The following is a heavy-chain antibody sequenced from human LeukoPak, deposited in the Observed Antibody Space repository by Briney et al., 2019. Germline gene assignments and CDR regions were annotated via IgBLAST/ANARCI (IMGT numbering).Heavy chain of an antibody. CDR3: AKLYYYDSSGYYDY. CDR1: GFTFSSYA. J-gene: IGHJ4*02. V-gene: IGHV3-23*01. Sequence: GGSLRLSCAASGFTFSSYAMSWVRQAPGKGLGWVSAISGSGGSTYYADSVKGRFTISRDNSKNTLYLQMNSLRAEDTAVYYCAKLYYYDSSGYYDYWGQGTLVTVSS. D-gene: IGHD3-22*01. CDR2: ISGSGGST.